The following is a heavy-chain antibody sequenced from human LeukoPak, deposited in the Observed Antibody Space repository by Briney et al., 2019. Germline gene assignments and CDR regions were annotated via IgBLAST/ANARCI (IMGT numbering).Heavy chain of an antibody. V-gene: IGHV3-23*01. Sequence: PGGSLRLSCAAAGFTFSSYAMSWVRQAPGKGLEWVSAISGSGGSTYYADSVKGRFTISRDNSKNTLYLQMNSLRAEDTAVYYCAKDFPDYDFWSGYEYIWGQGTMVTVSS. CDR1: GFTFSSYA. CDR2: ISGSGGST. J-gene: IGHJ3*02. CDR3: AKDFPDYDFWSGYEYI. D-gene: IGHD3-3*01.